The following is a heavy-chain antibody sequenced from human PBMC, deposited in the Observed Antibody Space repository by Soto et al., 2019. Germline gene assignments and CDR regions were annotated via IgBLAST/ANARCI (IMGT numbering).Heavy chain of an antibody. V-gene: IGHV3-48*01. Sequence: GGSLRLSCAASGFNFRDYTFHWVRQAPGKGLELTSYISVSSPSIYYADSVKGRFTVSRDNAKKSLSLQMNALRVEDTAVYYCARATSGYDLCEDFWGQGTLVTVSS. CDR2: ISVSSPSI. CDR3: ARATSGYDLCEDF. CDR1: GFNFRDYT. D-gene: IGHD5-12*01. J-gene: IGHJ4*02.